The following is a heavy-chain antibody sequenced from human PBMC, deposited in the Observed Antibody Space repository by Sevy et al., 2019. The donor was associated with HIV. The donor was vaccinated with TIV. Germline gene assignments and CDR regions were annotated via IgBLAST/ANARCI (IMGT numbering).Heavy chain of an antibody. CDR3: ARLHPHIAAARAMDV. D-gene: IGHD6-13*01. J-gene: IGHJ6*02. V-gene: IGHV3-53*01. CDR2: SYSDDSR. Sequence: GGSLRLSCAASGFTVTNNYISWVRQAPGKGLDWVALSYSDDSRYFADSVRGRFTISRDSLKNTLYLQMNSLRAEDTAVCYCARLHPHIAAARAMDVWGQGTTVTVSS. CDR1: GFTVTNNY.